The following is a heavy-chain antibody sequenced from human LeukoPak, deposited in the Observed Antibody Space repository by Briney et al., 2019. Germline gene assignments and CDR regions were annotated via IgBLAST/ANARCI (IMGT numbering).Heavy chain of an antibody. Sequence: GGSLRLSCAASGFTFSSYSMSWVRQAPGKGLEWVSSISSTSSYIYYADSVKGRFTISTDNAKNSLYLQMSSLRAEDTAVYYCARGSGGQQLIRGYYYMDVWGKGTTVTVSS. V-gene: IGHV3-21*01. D-gene: IGHD6-6*01. J-gene: IGHJ6*03. CDR3: ARGSGGQQLIRGYYYMDV. CDR1: GFTFSSYS. CDR2: ISSTSSYI.